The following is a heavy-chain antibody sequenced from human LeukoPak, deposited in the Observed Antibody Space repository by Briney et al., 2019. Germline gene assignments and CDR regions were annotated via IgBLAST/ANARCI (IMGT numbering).Heavy chain of an antibody. CDR2: INTDGSST. Sequence: GGSLRLSCAASGFTFSSYWMHWVRQAPGKGLVWVSRINTDGSSTSYADSVKGRFTISRDNAKNTLYLQMNSLRAEDTAVYYCARAGGVIVWFDYWGQGTLVTVSS. CDR3: ARAGGVIVWFDY. D-gene: IGHD3-16*02. CDR1: GFTFSSYW. V-gene: IGHV3-74*01. J-gene: IGHJ4*02.